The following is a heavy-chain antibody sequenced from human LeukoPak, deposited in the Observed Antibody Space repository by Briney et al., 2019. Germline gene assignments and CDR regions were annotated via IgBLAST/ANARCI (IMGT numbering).Heavy chain of an antibody. CDR1: GFTFSNAW. D-gene: IGHD3-22*01. Sequence: GGSLRLSCAASGFTFSNAWMGWVRQAPGKGLEWVGRIKSKTDGGTTDYAAPVKGRFTISRDDSKNTLYLQMNSLKTEDTAVYYCTTRGFTMIDTYFDYWGQGTLVTVSS. CDR2: IKSKTDGGTT. V-gene: IGHV3-15*01. CDR3: TTRGFTMIDTYFDY. J-gene: IGHJ4*02.